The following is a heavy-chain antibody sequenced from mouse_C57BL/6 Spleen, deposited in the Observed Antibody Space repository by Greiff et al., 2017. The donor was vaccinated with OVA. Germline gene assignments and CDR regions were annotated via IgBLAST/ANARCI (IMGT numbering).Heavy chain of an antibody. CDR3: ASPYWGFAY. V-gene: IGHV5-12*01. Sequence: DVHLVESGGGLVQPGGSLKLSCAASGYTFTDYYMYWVRQTPEKRLEWVAYISNGGGSTNYPDTVKGRFTISKDNAKNTLYLQMSRLKSEDSAMYYCASPYWGFAYWGQGTLVTVSA. D-gene: IGHD4-1*01. CDR2: ISNGGGST. J-gene: IGHJ3*01. CDR1: GYTFTDYY.